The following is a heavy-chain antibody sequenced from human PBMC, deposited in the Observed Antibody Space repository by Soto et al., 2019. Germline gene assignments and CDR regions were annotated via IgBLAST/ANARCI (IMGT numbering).Heavy chain of an antibody. CDR3: ARDVLGTYTAMVRYGY. Sequence: QVQLVESGGGVVQPGRSLRLSCAASGFTFSSYAMHWVRQAPGKGLEWVAVISYDGSNKYYADSVKGRFTISRDNSKNTLYLQMNSLRAEDTAVYYCARDVLGTYTAMVRYGYWGQGTLVTVSS. CDR1: GFTFSSYA. D-gene: IGHD5-18*01. CDR2: ISYDGSNK. V-gene: IGHV3-30-3*01. J-gene: IGHJ4*02.